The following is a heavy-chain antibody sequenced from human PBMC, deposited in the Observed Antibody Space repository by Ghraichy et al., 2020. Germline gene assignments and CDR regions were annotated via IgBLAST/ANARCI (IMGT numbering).Heavy chain of an antibody. CDR2: IYHSGST. V-gene: IGHV4-38-2*01. J-gene: IGHJ5*02. D-gene: IGHD3-3*01. CDR3: ARTNNYDLWSAYYP. CDR1: GYSISSSYY. Sequence: SETLSLTCAVFGYSISSSYYWGWIRQPPGKGLEWIGSIYHSGSTYYNPSLKSRVTISVDTSKNQFSLKVTSVTAADTAVYYCARTNNYDLWSAYYPWGQGTLVTVSS.